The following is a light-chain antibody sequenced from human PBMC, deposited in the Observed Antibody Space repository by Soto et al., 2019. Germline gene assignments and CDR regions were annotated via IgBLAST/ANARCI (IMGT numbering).Light chain of an antibody. V-gene: IGLV2-23*01. J-gene: IGLJ1*01. CDR3: CSYAGSYYV. Sequence: QSVLTQPASVSGSPGQSITISCTGTSSDVGNYHFVSWYQQHTGKAPKLIVYEGNKRPSGVSNRFSGSRSGNTASLTISGLQAEYEADYYCCSYAGSYYVFGIGTNVTV. CDR1: SSDVGNYHF. CDR2: EGN.